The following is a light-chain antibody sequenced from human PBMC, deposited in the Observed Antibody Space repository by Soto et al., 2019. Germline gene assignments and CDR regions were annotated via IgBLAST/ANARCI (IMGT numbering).Light chain of an antibody. CDR2: EVS. Sequence: QSALTQPASVSGSPGQSITISCTGTSSDVGSYNLVSWYQQQPGKAPKLMIYEVSKRPSGVSNRFSGSKSGNTASLTISGLQAEDEADYYCCSYAGSSTSYVFGTGTKVTVL. CDR1: SSDVGSYNL. J-gene: IGLJ1*01. CDR3: CSYAGSSTSYV. V-gene: IGLV2-23*02.